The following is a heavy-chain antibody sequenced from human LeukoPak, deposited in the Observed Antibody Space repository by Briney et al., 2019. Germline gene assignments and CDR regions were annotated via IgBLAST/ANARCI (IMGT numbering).Heavy chain of an antibody. V-gene: IGHV3-7*01. CDR1: GFTFSNYW. D-gene: IGHD3-10*01. Sequence: GGSLRLSCAASGFTFSNYWMSWVRQAPGKGLEWVANIKQDGSETYYVDSVKGRFTISRDNAKNSVYLQMNSLRGEDTAVYYCASAGSGWGQGTLVTVSS. CDR3: ASAGSG. CDR2: IKQDGSET. J-gene: IGHJ4*02.